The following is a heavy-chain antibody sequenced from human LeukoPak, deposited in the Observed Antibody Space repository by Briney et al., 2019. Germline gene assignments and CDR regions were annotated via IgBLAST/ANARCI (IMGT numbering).Heavy chain of an antibody. Sequence: PSETLSLTCAVYGGSFSGYYWSWIRQPAGKGLEWIGRIYTSGSTNYNPSLKSRVTMSVDTSKNQFSLKLSSVTAADTAVYYCARDRSSGWYGNNWFDPWGQGTLDTVSS. D-gene: IGHD6-19*01. V-gene: IGHV4-4*07. CDR3: ARDRSSGWYGNNWFDP. CDR1: GGSFSGYY. J-gene: IGHJ5*02. CDR2: IYTSGST.